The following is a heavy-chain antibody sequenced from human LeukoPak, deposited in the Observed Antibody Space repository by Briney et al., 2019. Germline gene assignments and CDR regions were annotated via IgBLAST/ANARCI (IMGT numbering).Heavy chain of an antibody. V-gene: IGHV1-8*01. CDR2: MNPNSGNT. J-gene: IGHJ6*03. D-gene: IGHD3/OR15-3a*01. CDR1: GYTFTSYD. CDR3: ARALSWTTESYYYMDV. Sequence: GASVKVSCKASGYTFTSYDMNWVRQATGQGLEWLGWMNPNSGNTGYAQNFQGRVTMTMNTSITTAYMELSSPRSEDTAVYYCARALSWTTESYYYMDVWGKGTTVTVSS.